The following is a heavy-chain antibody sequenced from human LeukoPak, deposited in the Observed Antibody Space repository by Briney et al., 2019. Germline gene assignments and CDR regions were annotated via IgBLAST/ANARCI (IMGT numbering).Heavy chain of an antibody. CDR3: AKGIQTDILTGYYSDYYYGMDV. CDR2: IYSGGST. D-gene: IGHD3-9*01. Sequence: GSLRLSCAASGFTVSSNYMSWVRQAPGKGLEWVSVIYSGGSTYYADSVKGRFTISRDNSKNTLYLQMNSLRAEDTAVYYCAKGIQTDILTGYYSDYYYGMDVWGQGTTVTVSS. CDR1: GFTVSSNY. V-gene: IGHV3-53*01. J-gene: IGHJ6*02.